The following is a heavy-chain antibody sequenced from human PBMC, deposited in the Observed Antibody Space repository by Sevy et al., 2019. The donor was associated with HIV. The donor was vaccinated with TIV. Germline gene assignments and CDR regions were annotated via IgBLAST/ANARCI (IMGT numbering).Heavy chain of an antibody. J-gene: IGHJ4*02. CDR1: GFTFPIYS. CDR3: ARVAVEYCTHACYHRFDH. CDR2: ISYDGNYK. D-gene: IGHD2-8*01. V-gene: IGHV3-30*04. Sequence: GGSLRLSCVASGFTFPIYSVLWVRQAPGKGLEWLTLISYDGNYKYYADSVKGRFTISRDNSNNILYLQMSSLRVEDTAIYFCARVAVEYCTHACYHRFDHWGLGTLVTVSS.